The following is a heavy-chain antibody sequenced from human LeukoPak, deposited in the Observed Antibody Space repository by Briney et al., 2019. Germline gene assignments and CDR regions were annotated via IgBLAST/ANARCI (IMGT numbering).Heavy chain of an antibody. J-gene: IGHJ4*02. CDR3: ARDHNWGISGY. CDR2: TYYSGST. Sequence: SETLSLTCTVSGGSISSSSYYWGWIRQPPGKGLEWIGSTYYSGSTYYNPSLKSRVTISVDTSKNQFSLKLSSVTAADTAVYYCARDHNWGISGYWGQGTLVTVSS. V-gene: IGHV4-39*01. D-gene: IGHD7-27*01. CDR1: GGSISSSSYY.